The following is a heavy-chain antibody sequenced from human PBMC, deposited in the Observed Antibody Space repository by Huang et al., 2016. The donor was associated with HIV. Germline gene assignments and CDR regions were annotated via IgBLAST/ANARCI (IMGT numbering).Heavy chain of an antibody. Sequence: QVQLVQSGAEVKKPGASVKVSCKVSGYTLTELSIHWVRQAPGKGLEWMGGVAPENGETSYTQNYQGRFTMTEDTSTDTAYMELHSLRPEDTAVYYCAAGYDTYYDIWGQGTMVSASS. CDR3: AAGYDTYYDI. CDR1: GYTLTELS. CDR2: VAPENGET. J-gene: IGHJ3*02. V-gene: IGHV1-24*01. D-gene: IGHD2-21*01.